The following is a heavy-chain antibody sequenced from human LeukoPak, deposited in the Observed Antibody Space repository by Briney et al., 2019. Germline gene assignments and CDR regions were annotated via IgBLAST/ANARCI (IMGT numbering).Heavy chain of an antibody. V-gene: IGHV3-48*04. D-gene: IGHD3-22*01. CDR1: GFTFSSYS. Sequence: GGSLRLSCAASGFTFSSYSMNWARQAPGKGLEWVSYISSSSSTIYYANSVKGRFTISRDNAKNSLYLQMNSLRAEDTAVYYCARAGHYYDSSGFQVVLDYWGQGTLVTVSS. CDR3: ARAGHYYDSSGFQVVLDY. J-gene: IGHJ4*02. CDR2: ISSSSSTI.